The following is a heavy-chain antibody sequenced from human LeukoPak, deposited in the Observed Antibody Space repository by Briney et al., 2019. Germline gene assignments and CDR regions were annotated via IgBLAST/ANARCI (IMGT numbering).Heavy chain of an antibody. V-gene: IGHV1-18*01. J-gene: IGHJ4*02. CDR2: ISTYNGNT. D-gene: IGHD6-19*01. CDR1: GYTLTSYG. CDR3: ARDQIPNSSGWYQFDY. Sequence: ASVKVSCKASGYTLTSYGINWVRQAPGQGLEWMGWISTYNGNTNYAQNLQGRVTMTTDTSTSTAYMELRSLRSDDTAVYYCARDQIPNSSGWYQFDYWGQGTLVTVSS.